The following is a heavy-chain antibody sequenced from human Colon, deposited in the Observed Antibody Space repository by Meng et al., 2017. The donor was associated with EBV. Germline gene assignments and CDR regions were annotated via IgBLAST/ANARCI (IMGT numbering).Heavy chain of an antibody. V-gene: IGHV4-39*07. CDR1: GESITTNGYY. CDR2: IFYSGNT. Sequence: GHGFLRPFETLASPCRVPGESITTNGYYWGWIRQSPGEGLEWIGSIFYSGNTSFNPSLKTRRTISVDTSKNQFSLKLRSLTAADTAIYYCARERGGVTRDFDSWGQGALVTVSS. D-gene: IGHD3-16*01. J-gene: IGHJ4*02. CDR3: ARERGGVTRDFDS.